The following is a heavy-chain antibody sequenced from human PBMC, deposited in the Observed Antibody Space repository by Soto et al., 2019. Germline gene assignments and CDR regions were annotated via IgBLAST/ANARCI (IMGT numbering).Heavy chain of an antibody. V-gene: IGHV4-39*01. Sequence: SLTCTVSGVSISNSSYYWGWIRRPPGKGLEWIGTIYYSGITCYNPSLKSRVTISVDTSKNQFSLKLTSVTAADTAVYYCARHGSNWGQGTLVTVSS. CDR1: GVSISNSSYY. CDR3: ARHGSN. J-gene: IGHJ4*02. CDR2: IYYSGIT.